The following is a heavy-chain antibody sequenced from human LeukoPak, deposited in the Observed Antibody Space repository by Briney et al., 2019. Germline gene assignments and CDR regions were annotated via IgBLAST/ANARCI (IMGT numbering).Heavy chain of an antibody. J-gene: IGHJ3*02. CDR1: GFTFSSYE. CDR3: ARVTAAGGRAFDI. D-gene: IGHD6-13*01. CDR2: ISSSGSTI. V-gene: IGHV3-48*03. Sequence: AAGSLRLSCAASGFTFSSYEMNWVRQAPGKGLEWVSYISSSGSTIYYADSVKGRFTISTDYAKNSLYLQMNSLRAEDTAVYYCARVTAAGGRAFDIWGQGTMVTVSS.